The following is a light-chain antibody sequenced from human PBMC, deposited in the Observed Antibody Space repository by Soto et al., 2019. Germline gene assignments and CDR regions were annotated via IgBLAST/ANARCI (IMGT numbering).Light chain of an antibody. Sequence: QSALTQPASVSGSPGQSIIISCTGTSSDVGSYNYVSWYQQHPGKAPKLCIYDVSNRPSGVSNRFSGSKSGNTASLTISGLQAEDEADYYCNSYTGSNTYVFGTGTKLTVL. J-gene: IGLJ1*01. CDR2: DVS. CDR1: SSDVGSYNY. CDR3: NSYTGSNTYV. V-gene: IGLV2-14*03.